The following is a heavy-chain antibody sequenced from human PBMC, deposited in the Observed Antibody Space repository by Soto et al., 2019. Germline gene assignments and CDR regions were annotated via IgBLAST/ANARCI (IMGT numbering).Heavy chain of an antibody. CDR2: INPNSGGT. Sequence: GSVKGCSKASGYAFTGYYIHLVRQAPGQGLEWMGWINPNSGGTNYAQKFQGWVTMTRDTSISTAYMELSRLRSDDTAVYYCASSSLNGWQQLGNWGQGTLVTVSS. CDR1: GYAFTGYY. J-gene: IGHJ4*02. CDR3: ASSSLNGWQQLGN. D-gene: IGHD6-13*01. V-gene: IGHV1-2*04.